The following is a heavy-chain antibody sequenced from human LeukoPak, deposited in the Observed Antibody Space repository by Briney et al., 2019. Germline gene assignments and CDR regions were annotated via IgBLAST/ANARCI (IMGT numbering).Heavy chain of an antibody. V-gene: IGHV1-2*02. J-gene: IGHJ4*02. D-gene: IGHD3-16*02. CDR3: ARLIGLGEVSPYFDF. CDR1: GYTFTDDY. Sequence: ASLKVSCKASGYTFTDDYIHWVRQAPGQGLEWMGWINPNSGGTNYAQKFQGRVTMTRDTSISTAYMELSRLRSDDTAVYYCARLIGLGEVSPYFDFWGQGRLVTVSS. CDR2: INPNSGGT.